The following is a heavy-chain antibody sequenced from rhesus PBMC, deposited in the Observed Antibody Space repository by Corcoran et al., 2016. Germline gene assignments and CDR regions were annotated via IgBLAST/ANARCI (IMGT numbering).Heavy chain of an antibody. J-gene: IGHJ4*01. CDR2: ISGDSGSA. V-gene: IGHV4-80*01. CDR3: LRGPYTSPFDY. Sequence: QVQLQESGPGLVKPSETLSLTCAVSGVSFSIYWWTWIRQPPGKGLEGIGDISGDSGSANYKPSLKRLVTISKDASKNQFSLGLTSVTAADTAVYYCLRGPYTSPFDYWGQGVLVTVSS. CDR1: GVSFSIYW. D-gene: IGHD6-13*01.